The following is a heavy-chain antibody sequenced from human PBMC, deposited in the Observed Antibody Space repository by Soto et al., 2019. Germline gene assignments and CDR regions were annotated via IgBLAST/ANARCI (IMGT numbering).Heavy chain of an antibody. J-gene: IGHJ4*02. CDR2: INHSGST. V-gene: IGHV4-34*01. CDR1: GDYFSSYY. Sequence: SETLSLTCTVSGDYFSSYYWSWIRQTPGKGLEWIGEINHSGSTNYNPSLKSRVTISVDTSKNQFSLKLSSVTAADTAVYYCASSVDPGDFDYWGQGTLVTVSS. CDR3: ASSVDPGDFDY.